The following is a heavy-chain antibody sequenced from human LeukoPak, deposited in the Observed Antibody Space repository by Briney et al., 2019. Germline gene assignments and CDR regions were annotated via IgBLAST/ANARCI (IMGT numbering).Heavy chain of an antibody. V-gene: IGHV3-30*02. Sequence: GGSLRLSCAASGFTFSSYGMQWVRQAPGKGLEWVAFIRYDGSNKYYADSVKGRFTTSRDNSKNTLYLQMNSLRAEDTAVYYCAKWGSMVRGVINYYYYMDVWGKGTTVTISS. D-gene: IGHD3-10*01. CDR3: AKWGSMVRGVINYYYYMDV. J-gene: IGHJ6*03. CDR1: GFTFSSYG. CDR2: IRYDGSNK.